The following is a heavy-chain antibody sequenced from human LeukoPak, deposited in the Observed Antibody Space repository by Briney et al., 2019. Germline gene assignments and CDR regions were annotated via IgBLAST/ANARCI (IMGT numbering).Heavy chain of an antibody. J-gene: IGHJ4*02. D-gene: IGHD3-10*01. Sequence: PEGSLRLSCAASGFTFSSYDMHWVRQATGKGLEWVSAIGTAGDTYYPGSVKGRFTISRENAKNSLYLQMNSLRAGDTAVYYCARVGVGGIFDYWGQGTLVTVSS. V-gene: IGHV3-13*01. CDR2: IGTAGDT. CDR3: ARVGVGGIFDY. CDR1: GFTFSSYD.